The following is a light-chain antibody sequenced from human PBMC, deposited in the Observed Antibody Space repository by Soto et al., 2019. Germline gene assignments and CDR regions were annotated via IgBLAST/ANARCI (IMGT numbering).Light chain of an antibody. CDR1: QTISTF. CDR2: TTS. CDR3: QQSYSTPLT. V-gene: IGKV1-39*01. J-gene: IGKJ4*01. Sequence: DIQMTQSPSSLSASVGDRVTITCRASQTISTFLNWYQQKPGEAPKLLIYTTSSLQSGVPSRFSGSGSGTEFTLIISSLQPEDFATFYCQQSYSTPLTFVGGTKVEIK.